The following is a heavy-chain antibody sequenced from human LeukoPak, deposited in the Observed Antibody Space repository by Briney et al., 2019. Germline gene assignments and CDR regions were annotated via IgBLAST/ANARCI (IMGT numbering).Heavy chain of an antibody. D-gene: IGHD2-2*01. CDR3: ARGGSSVAYDY. CDR1: GGSISSYY. J-gene: IGHJ4*02. CDR2: IYYSGST. V-gene: IGHV4-59*01. Sequence: SETLSLTCTVSGGSISSYYWSWIRQPPGKGLEWIGYIYYSGSTNYNPSLKSRVTISVDMSKNQFSLKLSSVTAADTAVYYCARGGSSVAYDYWGQGTLVTVSS.